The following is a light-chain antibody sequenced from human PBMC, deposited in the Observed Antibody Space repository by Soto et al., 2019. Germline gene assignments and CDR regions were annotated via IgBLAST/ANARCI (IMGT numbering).Light chain of an antibody. CDR1: TGAVTSGHY. Sequence: QAVVTQEPSLTVSPGGTVTLTCDSSTGAVTSGHYPNWFQQKPGPAPRALIYSTSNTHSWTPARFSGSLLGGKAALTLSGVQPEDEYEYDCLLYYGSTRVFGGGTKLTVL. J-gene: IGLJ3*02. CDR2: STS. CDR3: LLYYGSTRV. V-gene: IGLV7-43*01.